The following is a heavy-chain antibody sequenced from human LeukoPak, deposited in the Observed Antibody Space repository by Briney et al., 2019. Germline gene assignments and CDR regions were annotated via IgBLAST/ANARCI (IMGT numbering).Heavy chain of an antibody. CDR3: ARMEVRGSYGLSYCYYFDY. CDR1: GVSISSDY. CDR2: VYHSGTT. Sequence: PSETLSLTCTVSGVSISSDYWGWIRQAPGKGPEWIGWVYHSGTTNYNPSLKSRVTISIDSSRNQFSLNLNSVTAADTAVYYCARMEVRGSYGLSYCYYFDYWGQGTLVTVSS. J-gene: IGHJ4*02. D-gene: IGHD5-18*01. V-gene: IGHV4-4*08.